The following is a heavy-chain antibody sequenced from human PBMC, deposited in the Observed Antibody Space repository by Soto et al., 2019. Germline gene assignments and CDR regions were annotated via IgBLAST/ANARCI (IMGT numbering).Heavy chain of an antibody. D-gene: IGHD5-18*01. Sequence: PSETLSLTCTVSGGSISSGDYYWSWIRQPPGKGLEWIGYIYYSGSTYYNPSLKSRVTISVDTSKNQFSLKLSSVTAADTAVYYCASGGDTAMATFDYWGQGTLVTVSS. CDR3: ASGGDTAMATFDY. J-gene: IGHJ4*02. CDR1: GGSISSGDYY. CDR2: IYYSGST. V-gene: IGHV4-30-4*01.